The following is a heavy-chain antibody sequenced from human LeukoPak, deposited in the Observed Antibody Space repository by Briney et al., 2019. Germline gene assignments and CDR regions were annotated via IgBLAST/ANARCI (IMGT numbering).Heavy chain of an antibody. D-gene: IGHD2-21*02. CDR2: INPNSGGT. V-gene: IGHV1-2*02. CDR3: ARDLSQYCGGDCYSYWYFDL. J-gene: IGHJ2*01. Sequence: ASVKVSCKASGYTFTGYYVHWVRQAPGQGLEWMGWINPNSGGTNYAQKFQGRVTMTRDTSISTAYMELSRLRSDDTAVYYCARDLSQYCGGDCYSYWYFDLWGRGTLVTVSS. CDR1: GYTFTGYY.